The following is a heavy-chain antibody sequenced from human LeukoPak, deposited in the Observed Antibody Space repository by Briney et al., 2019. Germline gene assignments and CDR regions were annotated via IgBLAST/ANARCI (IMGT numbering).Heavy chain of an antibody. D-gene: IGHD2-2*01. CDR1: GFTLKTYA. V-gene: IGHV3-23*01. Sequence: GGSLRLSCAASGFTLKTYAMSWVRQAPGEGLEWVSIFSDAADSPFYANSVKGRFTISRDDSKNTLFLQMNSLRAEDSAIYYCAKLPTSWFLVYFDYWGPGTVVTVSS. CDR3: AKLPTSWFLVYFDY. CDR2: FSDAADSP. J-gene: IGHJ4*02.